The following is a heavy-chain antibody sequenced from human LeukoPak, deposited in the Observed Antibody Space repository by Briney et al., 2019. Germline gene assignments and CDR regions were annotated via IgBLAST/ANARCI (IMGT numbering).Heavy chain of an antibody. J-gene: IGHJ6*02. CDR1: GGSFSGYY. Sequence: PSETLSLTCAVSGGSFSGYYLSWVRQPPGKGLEWIGYIYYSGSTNYNPSLKSRVTISVDTSKNQFSLKLSSVTAADTAVYYCARRFGYSSGWYGAMDVWGQGTTVTVSS. V-gene: IGHV4-59*08. D-gene: IGHD6-19*01. CDR2: IYYSGST. CDR3: ARRFGYSSGWYGAMDV.